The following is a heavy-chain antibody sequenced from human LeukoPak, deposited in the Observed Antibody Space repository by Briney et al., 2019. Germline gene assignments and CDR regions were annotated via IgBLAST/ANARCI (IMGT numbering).Heavy chain of an antibody. CDR1: GCTLSDYD. CDR2: LGSAGDK. J-gene: IGHJ6*02. Sequence: GGSLRLSCAASGCTLSDYDIHWVRQPIGKGLDWVSGLGSAGDKYHAGSERGRFTISREDAENSVYLQMNGLRPEDTAIYYCARAKRETSTRPWTSGMDVWGQGTRVTVSS. D-gene: IGHD3/OR15-3a*01. V-gene: IGHV3-13*01. CDR3: ARAKRETSTRPWTSGMDV.